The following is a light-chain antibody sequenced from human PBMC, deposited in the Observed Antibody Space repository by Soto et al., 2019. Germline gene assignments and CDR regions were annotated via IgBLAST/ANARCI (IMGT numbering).Light chain of an antibody. CDR1: QSLVSSDGNTY. CDR3: MLGTHWPRT. CDR2: KVS. V-gene: IGKV2-30*01. J-gene: IGKJ1*01. Sequence: DVRMTQSPLSLPVTLGQPASISCRASQSLVSSDGNTYLNWFQQRPGQSPRRLIYKVSNRDSGVPDRFSGSGSGSDFTLKISRVEAEDVGVYYCMLGTHWPRTYGQGTKVDVK.